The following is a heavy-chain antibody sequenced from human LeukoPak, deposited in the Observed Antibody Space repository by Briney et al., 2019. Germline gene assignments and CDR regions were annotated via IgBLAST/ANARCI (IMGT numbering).Heavy chain of an antibody. D-gene: IGHD6-19*01. CDR3: ARDSQQWLVPFDY. V-gene: IGHV1-2*02. Sequence: GASVKVSCKASGYTFTSYGISWVRQAPGQGLEWMGWINPNSGGTNYAQKFQGRVTMTRDTSISTAYMELRSLRSDDTAVYYCARDSQQWLVPFDYWGQGTLVTVSS. CDR1: GYTFTSYG. J-gene: IGHJ4*02. CDR2: INPNSGGT.